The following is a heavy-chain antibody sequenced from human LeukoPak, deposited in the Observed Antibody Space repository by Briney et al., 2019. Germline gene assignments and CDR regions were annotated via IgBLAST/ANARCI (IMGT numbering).Heavy chain of an antibody. D-gene: IGHD3-16*02. CDR2: ISGNGHTI. CDR1: GCTFHVYA. V-gene: IGHV3-43*02. Sequence: GGSLRLSCAASGCTFHVYAIYWVRQAPGKGLEWVSLISGNGHTISYADSVRGRFTISRDNTKNSLYLQMDSLTTEDTAVYYCARDDGASSLLDFWGQGTLVTVSS. CDR3: ARDDGASSLLDF. J-gene: IGHJ4*02.